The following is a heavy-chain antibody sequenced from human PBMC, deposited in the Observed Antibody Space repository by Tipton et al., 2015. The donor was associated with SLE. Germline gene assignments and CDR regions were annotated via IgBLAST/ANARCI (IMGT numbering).Heavy chain of an antibody. Sequence: TLSLTCTVSGDSISSYYWSWIRQPPGKGLEWIGYMYYSGSTNYNPSLKSRVTISLDMSKNQFSLKLTSVTAADTAVYYCARDKGGRGYFQHWGQGTLGTVSS. CDR2: MYYSGST. V-gene: IGHV4-59*01. D-gene: IGHD1-26*01. CDR1: GDSISSYY. J-gene: IGHJ1*01. CDR3: ARDKGGRGYFQH.